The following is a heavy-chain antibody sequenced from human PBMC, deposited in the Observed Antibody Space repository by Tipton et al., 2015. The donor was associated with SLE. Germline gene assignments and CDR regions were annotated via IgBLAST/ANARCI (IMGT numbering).Heavy chain of an antibody. CDR2: IYYTGTT. D-gene: IGHD5-18*01. V-gene: IGHV4-39*07. CDR3: ARLHGYSYGLNWFDP. Sequence: TLSLTCTVSGASLNSGSYYLTWIRQPAGKGLEWVGSIYYTGTTTSYNSFLKSRVTMSVDTSKNQFSLRLTSVIAADTAVYYCARLHGYSYGLNWFDPWGQGTLISVSS. CDR1: GASLNSGSYY. J-gene: IGHJ5*02.